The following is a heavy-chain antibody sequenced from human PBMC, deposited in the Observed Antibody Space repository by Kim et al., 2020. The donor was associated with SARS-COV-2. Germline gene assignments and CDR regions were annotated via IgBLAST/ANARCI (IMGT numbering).Heavy chain of an antibody. CDR1: GGSISSYY. CDR2: IYYSGST. V-gene: IGHV4-59*08. Sequence: SETLSLTCTVSGGSISSYYWSWIRQPPGKGLEWIGYIYYSGSTNYNPSLKSRVTISVDTSKNQFSLKLSSVTAADTAVYYCARQLSGPEDPVGWFDPWGQGTLVTVSS. D-gene: IGHD2-15*01. J-gene: IGHJ5*02. CDR3: ARQLSGPEDPVGWFDP.